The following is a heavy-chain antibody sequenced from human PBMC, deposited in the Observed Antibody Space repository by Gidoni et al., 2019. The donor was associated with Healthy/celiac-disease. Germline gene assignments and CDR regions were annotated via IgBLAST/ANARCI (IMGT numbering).Heavy chain of an antibody. D-gene: IGHD3-10*01. J-gene: IGHJ4*02. CDR1: SSYG. V-gene: IGHV3-30*18. CDR3: AKEEDQLWFGELFV. Sequence: SSYGMHWVRQAPGKGLEWVAVISYDGSNKYYADSVKGRFTISRDNSKNTLYLQMNSLRAEDTAVYYCAKEEDQLWFGELFVWGQGTLVTVSS. CDR2: ISYDGSNK.